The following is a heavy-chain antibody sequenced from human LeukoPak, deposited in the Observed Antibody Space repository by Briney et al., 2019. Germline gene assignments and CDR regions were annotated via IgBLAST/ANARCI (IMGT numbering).Heavy chain of an antibody. J-gene: IGHJ4*02. Sequence: QPGGSLRLSCAASGFTSSTYGMNWVRQAPGKGLEWVSYISTSPSTIYYADSVKGRFTISRDNAKKSMYLQMNSLRAEDTAVYYCARAEGIDYWGQGTLVTVSS. CDR3: ARAEGIDY. CDR1: GFTSSTYG. V-gene: IGHV3-48*01. CDR2: ISTSPSTI.